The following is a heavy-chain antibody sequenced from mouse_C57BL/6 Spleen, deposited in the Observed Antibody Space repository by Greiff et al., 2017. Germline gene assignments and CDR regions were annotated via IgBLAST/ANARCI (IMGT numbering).Heavy chain of an antibody. CDR3: AHGYDVGFAY. V-gene: IGHV8-12*01. J-gene: IGHJ3*01. D-gene: IGHD2-2*01. CDR1: GFSLSTSGMG. Sequence: QVTLKESGPGILQSSQSLSLSCSFSGFSLSTSGMGVSWIRQPPGKGLVWLAHIYWDDAKRYNPFLKSRLTISKDTSRNPVFLKITSVDTADTAAYYCAHGYDVGFAYWGQGTLVTVSA. CDR2: IYWDDAK.